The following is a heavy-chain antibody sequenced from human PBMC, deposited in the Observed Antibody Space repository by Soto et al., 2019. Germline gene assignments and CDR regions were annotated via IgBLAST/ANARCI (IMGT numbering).Heavy chain of an antibody. CDR3: ASLYSGTEAFDY. CDR2: IIPIFGTA. Sequence: GASVKVSCKASGGTFSSYAISWVRQAPGQGLEWMGGIIPIFGTANYAQKFQGRVTITADESTSTAYMELSSLRSEDTAVYYCASLYSGTEAFDYWGQGTLVNVSS. D-gene: IGHD1-26*01. V-gene: IGHV1-69*13. CDR1: GGTFSSYA. J-gene: IGHJ4*02.